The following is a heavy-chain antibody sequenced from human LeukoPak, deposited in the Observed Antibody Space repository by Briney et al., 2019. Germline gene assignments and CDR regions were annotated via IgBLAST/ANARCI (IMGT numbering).Heavy chain of an antibody. D-gene: IGHD2-8*02. Sequence: GGSLRLSCAASGFTFSTYGMHWVRQTPGKGLEWVAVISYDGSDKYYADSVKGRFTISRDNSKNTLYLQMNSLRDEDAAVYHCTRVQAGRSGLMDVWGRGTTVTVSS. CDR3: TRVQAGRSGLMDV. V-gene: IGHV3-30*03. CDR2: ISYDGSDK. J-gene: IGHJ6*02. CDR1: GFTFSTYG.